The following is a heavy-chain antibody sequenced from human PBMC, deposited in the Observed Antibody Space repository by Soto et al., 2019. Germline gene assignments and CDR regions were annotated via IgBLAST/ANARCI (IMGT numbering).Heavy chain of an antibody. J-gene: IGHJ6*03. CDR2: IYYSGST. V-gene: IGHV4-59*01. D-gene: IGHD5-12*01. Sequence: SETLSLTCTVSGGSISSYYWSWIRQPPGKGLEWIGYIYYSGSTNYNPSLKSRVNISVDTSKNQFSLKLSSVTAADTAVYYCARGARYSGYEYYMDVWGKGTTVTVSS. CDR1: GGSISSYY. CDR3: ARGARYSGYEYYMDV.